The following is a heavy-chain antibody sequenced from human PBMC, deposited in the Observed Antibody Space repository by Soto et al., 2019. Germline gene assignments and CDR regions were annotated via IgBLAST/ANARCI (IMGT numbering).Heavy chain of an antibody. Sequence: SKTLSLTCAVYGGSFSGYYWSWIRQPPGKGLEWIGEINHSGSTNYNPSLKSRVTISVDTSKNQFSLKLSSVTAADTAVYYCARAPPFGVVIRRFDVWGQGTTVTVSS. D-gene: IGHD3-3*01. V-gene: IGHV4-34*01. J-gene: IGHJ6*02. CDR3: ARAPPFGVVIRRFDV. CDR2: INHSGST. CDR1: GGSFSGYY.